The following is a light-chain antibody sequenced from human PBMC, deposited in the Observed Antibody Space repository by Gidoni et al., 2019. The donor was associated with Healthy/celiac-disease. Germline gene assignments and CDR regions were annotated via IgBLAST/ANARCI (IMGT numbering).Light chain of an antibody. Sequence: QSALTQPASVSGSPGQSITISCTGTSSDVGGYNYVSWYQQHPGKAPKLMIYEVSNRPSGVSNRFSGSKSEVGGSLEPLTISGLQAEDEADYYCSSYTSSSTLVFGGGTKLTVL. CDR2: EVS. CDR3: SSYTSSSTLV. V-gene: IGLV2-14*01. J-gene: IGLJ2*01. CDR1: SSDVGGYNY.